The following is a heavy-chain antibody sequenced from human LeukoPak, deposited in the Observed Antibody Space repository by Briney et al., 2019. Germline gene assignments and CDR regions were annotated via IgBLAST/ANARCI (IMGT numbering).Heavy chain of an antibody. Sequence: SVKVSCKASGYTFTRYVIIGVRQAPAQGLDGMGWISAYNGKTDRAQELQGRVTMTTDNSTNTASMEMRSLRSDDTAVYYCATAGYYDIWSGDHYYCYGMDDWGQGTPVTVSS. CDR1: GYTFTRYV. CDR3: ATAGYYDIWSGDHYYCYGMDD. J-gene: IGHJ6*02. V-gene: IGHV1-18*01. CDR2: ISAYNGKT. D-gene: IGHD3-3*01.